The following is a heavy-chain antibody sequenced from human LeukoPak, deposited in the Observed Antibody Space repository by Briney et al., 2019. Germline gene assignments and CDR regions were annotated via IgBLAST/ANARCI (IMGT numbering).Heavy chain of an antibody. CDR2: IIPIFGTA. V-gene: IGHV1-69*05. D-gene: IGHD5-18*01. J-gene: IGHJ4*02. CDR1: GYTFTSYG. CDR3: ARGMGDTAMPMEDDY. Sequence: SVKVSCKASGYTFTSYGISWVRQAPGQGLEWMGGIIPIFGTANYAQKFQGRVTITTDESTSTAYMELSSLRSEDTAVYYCARGMGDTAMPMEDDYWGQGTLATVSS.